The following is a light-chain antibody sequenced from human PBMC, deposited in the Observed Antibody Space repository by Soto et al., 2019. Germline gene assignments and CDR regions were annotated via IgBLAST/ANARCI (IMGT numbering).Light chain of an antibody. CDR3: ETWDSNTPV. V-gene: IGLV4-60*02. Sequence: QPVLTQSSSASASLGSSVKLTCTLSSGHSSYITAWHQQQPGKAPRYLMKLEGSGSYNKGSGVPDRFSGSSSGADRYLTISNLQFEDEADYYCETWDSNTPVFGGGTKVTVL. CDR1: SGHSSYI. CDR2: LEGSGSY. J-gene: IGLJ2*01.